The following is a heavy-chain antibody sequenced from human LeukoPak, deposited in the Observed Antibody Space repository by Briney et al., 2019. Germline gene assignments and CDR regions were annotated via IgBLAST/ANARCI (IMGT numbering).Heavy chain of an antibody. CDR3: AKVPTMVRGVIIYPDY. CDR1: GFTFSSYA. D-gene: IGHD3-10*01. Sequence: PGGSLRLSCAASGFTFSSYAMSWVRQAAGKGLEWVSAISGSGGSTYYADSVKGRFTISRDNSKNTLYPQMNSLRAEDTAVYYCAKVPTMVRGVIIYPDYWGQGTLVTVSS. J-gene: IGHJ4*02. CDR2: ISGSGGST. V-gene: IGHV3-23*01.